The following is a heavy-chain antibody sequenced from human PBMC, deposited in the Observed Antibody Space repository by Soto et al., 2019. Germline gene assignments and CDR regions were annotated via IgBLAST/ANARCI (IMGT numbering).Heavy chain of an antibody. J-gene: IGHJ4*02. CDR3: ARGSRQWYSSSWYFDY. CDR1: GYTFTGYY. CDR2: INPNSGGT. V-gene: IGHV1-2*04. Sequence: ASVKVSCKASGYTFTGYYMHWVRQAPGQGLEWMGWINPNSGGTNYAQKFQGWVTMTRDTSISTAYMELSRLRSDDTAVYYCARGSRQWYSSSWYFDYWGQGTLVTVSS. D-gene: IGHD6-6*01.